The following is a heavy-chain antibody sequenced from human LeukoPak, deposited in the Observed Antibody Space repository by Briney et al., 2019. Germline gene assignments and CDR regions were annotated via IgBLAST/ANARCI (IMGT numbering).Heavy chain of an antibody. Sequence: GESLRISCKTSGYSFPNYWIGWVRQMPGKGLEWMGIIYPRDSDTKYSPSFQGQVVISADKSISTAYLQWNSLQASDTATYYCATQPPNFDSIGYYFFGHWGQGTLVTVSS. CDR1: GYSFPNYW. D-gene: IGHD3-22*01. V-gene: IGHV5-51*01. J-gene: IGHJ4*01. CDR3: ATQPPNFDSIGYYFFGH. CDR2: IYPRDSDT.